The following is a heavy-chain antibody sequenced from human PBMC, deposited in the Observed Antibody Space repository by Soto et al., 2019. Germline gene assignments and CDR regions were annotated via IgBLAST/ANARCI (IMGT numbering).Heavy chain of an antibody. CDR3: ARVQRGSYLVDY. CDR2: IYYSGST. V-gene: IGHV4-31*03. Sequence: SETLSLTCTVSGGSISSGGYYWSWIRQHPGKGLEWIGYIYYSGSTYYNPSLKSRVTISVDTSKNQFSLKLSSVTAADTAVYYCARVQRGSYLVDYWGQGTLVTVSS. J-gene: IGHJ4*02. D-gene: IGHD1-26*01. CDR1: GGSISSGGYY.